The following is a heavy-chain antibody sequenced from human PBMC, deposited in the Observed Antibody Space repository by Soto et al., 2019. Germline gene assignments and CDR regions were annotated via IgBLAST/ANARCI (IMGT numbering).Heavy chain of an antibody. J-gene: IGHJ6*02. CDR1: GFTFSSYA. CDR3: AREWTNWGWYYYGMDV. Sequence: EVQLVESGGGLVQPGGSLRLSCAASGFTFSSYAMHWVRQAPGKGLEYVSAISSNGGSTYYANSVKGRFTISRDNSKNTLYLQMGSLRAEDMAVYYCAREWTNWGWYYYGMDVWGQGTTVTVSS. CDR2: ISSNGGST. D-gene: IGHD7-27*01. V-gene: IGHV3-64*01.